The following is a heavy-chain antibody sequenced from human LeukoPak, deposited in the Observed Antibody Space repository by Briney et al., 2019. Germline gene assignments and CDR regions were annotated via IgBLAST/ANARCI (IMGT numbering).Heavy chain of an antibody. V-gene: IGHV3-7*04. CDR2: IKQDGSET. D-gene: IGHD3-10*01. CDR3: ARDRFGGSCYES. CDR1: GFTFNNHY. J-gene: IGHJ5*02. Sequence: GGSLRLSCTASGFTFNNHYMTWVRQAPGKGLEWVANIKQDGSETFYLDSVKGRFTTSRDNAKNSLYLQMNDVRAEDTAVYFCARDRFGGSCYESWGQGTLVTVTS.